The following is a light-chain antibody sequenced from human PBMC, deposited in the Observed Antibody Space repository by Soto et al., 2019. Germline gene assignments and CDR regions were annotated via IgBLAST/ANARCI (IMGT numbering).Light chain of an antibody. J-gene: IGKJ1*01. CDR3: QQYGSSPLGT. CDR1: QSVSSSY. CDR2: GAS. Sequence: EIVLTQSPGTLPLSPGERATLSCRASQSVSSSYLAWYQQKPGQAPRLLIYGASSRVTGIPDRFSGSGSGTDFTLTISRLEPEDFAVYYCQQYGSSPLGTFGQGTKVEIK. V-gene: IGKV3-20*01.